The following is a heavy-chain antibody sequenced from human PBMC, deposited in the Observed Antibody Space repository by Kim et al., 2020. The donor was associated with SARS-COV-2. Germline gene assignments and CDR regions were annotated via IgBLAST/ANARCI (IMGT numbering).Heavy chain of an antibody. CDR1: GGSISSYY. V-gene: IGHV4-59*01. J-gene: IGHJ3*02. CDR3: ARHPVGAQAFDI. CDR2: IYYSGST. D-gene: IGHD1-26*01. Sequence: SETLSLTCTVSGGSISSYYWSWIRQPPGKGLEWIGYIYYSGSTNYNPSLKSRVTISVDTSKNQFSLKLSSVTAADTAVYYCARHPVGAQAFDIWGQGTMVTVSS.